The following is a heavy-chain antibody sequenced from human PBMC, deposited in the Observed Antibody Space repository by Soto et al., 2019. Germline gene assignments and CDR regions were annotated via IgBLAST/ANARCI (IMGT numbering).Heavy chain of an antibody. J-gene: IGHJ4*02. CDR2: ISGSGGTI. CDR3: AKELKLRSPFGY. Sequence: PGGSLRLSCAASGFTFSSYAMSWVRQAPGKGLEWVSSISGSGGTIYYADSVKGRFTFSRDNSKNTLYLRMNSLRAEDTAVYYCAKELKLRSPFGYWGQGTLVTVSS. V-gene: IGHV3-23*01. D-gene: IGHD3-3*01. CDR1: GFTFSSYA.